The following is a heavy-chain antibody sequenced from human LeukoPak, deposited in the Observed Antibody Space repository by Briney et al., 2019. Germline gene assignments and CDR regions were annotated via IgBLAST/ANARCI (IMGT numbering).Heavy chain of an antibody. Sequence: SETLSLTCTVSGGSISSSSYYWGWIRQPPGKGLEWIGSIYYSGSTYYNPSLKSRVTISVDTSKNQFSLKLSSVTAADTAVYYCARAIVATIRGERCFDYWGQGTLVTVSS. CDR3: ARAIVATIRGERCFDY. J-gene: IGHJ4*02. CDR2: IYYSGST. V-gene: IGHV4-39*07. D-gene: IGHD5-12*01. CDR1: GGSISSSSYY.